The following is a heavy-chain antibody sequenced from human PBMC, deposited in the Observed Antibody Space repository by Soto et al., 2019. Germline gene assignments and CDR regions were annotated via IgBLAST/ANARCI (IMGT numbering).Heavy chain of an antibody. CDR3: AKRFIAAAATDAFDI. CDR2: ISGVGDST. J-gene: IGHJ3*02. Sequence: LRLSCAASGFTFSAYAMSWVRQAPGEGLEWVSVISGVGDSTYYADSVKGRFTISRDNSKNTVYLQMNSLGAEDTAIFYCAKRFIAAAATDAFDIWGLGTMVTVSS. V-gene: IGHV3-23*01. CDR1: GFTFSAYA. D-gene: IGHD6-13*01.